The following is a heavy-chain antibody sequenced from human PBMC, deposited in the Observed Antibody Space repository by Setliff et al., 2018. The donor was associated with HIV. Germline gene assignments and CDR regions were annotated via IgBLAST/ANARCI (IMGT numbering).Heavy chain of an antibody. D-gene: IGHD7-27*01. Sequence: SETLSLTCNVSGGSISGYFWTWIRQPAGKGLEWIGRIYTSGSTNYNPSLKSRLSMSIDTSKNHFSLRLTAVTAADTAVYYCARDLPELTGRSFDPWGQGIQVTVSS. CDR1: GGSISGYF. V-gene: IGHV4-4*07. J-gene: IGHJ5*02. CDR2: IYTSGST. CDR3: ARDLPELTGRSFDP.